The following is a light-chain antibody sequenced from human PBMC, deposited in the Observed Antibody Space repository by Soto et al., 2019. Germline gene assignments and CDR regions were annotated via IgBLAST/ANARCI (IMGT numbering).Light chain of an antibody. V-gene: IGKV1-5*01. CDR2: DAS. J-gene: IGKJ1*01. Sequence: DLLMTQSPSTLSASVRDRVTITCRASQTISNRLAWYQQKPGRAPMLLIYDASRLDGGVPSRCSGSGSGTEFTLTISSLQPDDFATYYCQQYNVHSTFGQGTEVENK. CDR1: QTISNR. CDR3: QQYNVHST.